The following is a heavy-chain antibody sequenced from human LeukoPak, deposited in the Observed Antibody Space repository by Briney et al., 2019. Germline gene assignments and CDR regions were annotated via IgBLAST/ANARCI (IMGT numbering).Heavy chain of an antibody. Sequence: GTLRLSCAASGFTFSSYGMSWVRQAPGKGLEWVSAISGSGGSTYYADSVKGRFTISRDNSKNTLYLQMNSLRAEDTAVYYCADDILTGYGRYFDYWGQGTLVTVSS. CDR3: ADDILTGYGRYFDY. V-gene: IGHV3-23*01. CDR2: ISGSGGST. D-gene: IGHD3-9*01. J-gene: IGHJ4*02. CDR1: GFTFSSYG.